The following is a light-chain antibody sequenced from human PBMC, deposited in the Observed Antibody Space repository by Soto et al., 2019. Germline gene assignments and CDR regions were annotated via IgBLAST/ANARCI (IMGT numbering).Light chain of an antibody. CDR3: RSYTSSSSYV. V-gene: IGLV2-14*03. J-gene: IGLJ1*01. CDR1: SSDVGGYNY. Sequence: QSALTQPASVSGSPGQSITISCTGTSSDVGGYNYVSWYQQHAGKAPKLMIYDVSNRPSGVSNRCSGSKSGNTASLTISGLQADDEAYYHCRSYTSSSSYVFGTGTKLTVL. CDR2: DVS.